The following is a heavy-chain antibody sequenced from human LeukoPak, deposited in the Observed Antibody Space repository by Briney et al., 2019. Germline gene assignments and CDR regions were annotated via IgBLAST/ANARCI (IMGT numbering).Heavy chain of an antibody. CDR1: GFTFSSYA. D-gene: IGHD3-22*01. CDR2: ISYDGSNK. J-gene: IGHJ4*02. CDR3: ARVAYYYDSSGPDY. V-gene: IGHV3-30-3*01. Sequence: TGGSLRLSCAASGFTFSSYAMHWVRQAPGKGLEWVAVISYDGSNKYYADSVKGRFTISRDNSKNTLYLQMNSLRAEDTAVYYCARVAYYYDSSGPDYWGQGTLVTVSS.